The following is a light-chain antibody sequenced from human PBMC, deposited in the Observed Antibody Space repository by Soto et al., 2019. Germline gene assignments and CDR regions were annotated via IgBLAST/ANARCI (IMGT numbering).Light chain of an antibody. CDR1: QSVSSNY. Sequence: IVLTQSLGTLSLSPGERATLSFRASQSVSSNYLAWYQQKPGRAPRLRIYGASSRDTGIPDRFSGVGSGTDFTLTISIQEPEDVAEYYWQQAGGSMTFGQGTKVDI. V-gene: IGKV3-20*01. CDR3: QQAGGSMT. J-gene: IGKJ1*01. CDR2: GAS.